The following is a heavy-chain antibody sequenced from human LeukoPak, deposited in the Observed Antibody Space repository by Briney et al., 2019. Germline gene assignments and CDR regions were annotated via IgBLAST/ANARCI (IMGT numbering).Heavy chain of an antibody. CDR2: MNPKSGDT. J-gene: IGHJ6*04. CDR1: GYSFTNYD. D-gene: IGHD3-10*01. CDR3: ARGILWFGDDV. Sequence: ASVKVSCKASGYSFTNYDINWVRQATGQGLEWMGWMNPKSGDTGYSQKFQGRVFITRDTSINTAYMELSSLGSDDTAVYYCARGILWFGDDVWGKGTTVTVSS. V-gene: IGHV1-8*03.